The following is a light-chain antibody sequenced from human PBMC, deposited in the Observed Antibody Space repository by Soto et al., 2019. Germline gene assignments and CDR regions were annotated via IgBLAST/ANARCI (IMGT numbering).Light chain of an antibody. CDR2: KDN. J-gene: IGLJ3*02. V-gene: IGLV3-25*03. Sequence: SYELTQPPSVSVSPGQTSRITCSGDAIPNQYGYWYQLKPGQAPLLVIYKDNERPSGIPERFSGSGSGTTVTLTSSGVQAEDEANYYCQSADGTDTGLVVVGGGTKLTVL. CDR1: AIPNQY. CDR3: QSADGTDTGLVV.